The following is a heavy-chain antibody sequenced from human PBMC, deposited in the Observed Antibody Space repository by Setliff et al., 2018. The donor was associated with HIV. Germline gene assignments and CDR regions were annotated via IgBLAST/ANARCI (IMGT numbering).Heavy chain of an antibody. CDR2: VHYSGNT. CDR1: GVSMTNNY. D-gene: IGHD1-7*01. V-gene: IGHV4-59*08. CDR3: ARHGTWNSQRFHFDY. J-gene: IGHJ4*02. Sequence: SETLSLTCSVSGVSMTNNYWTWIRQSPGKGLEWIGYVHYSGNTNHNPSLESRVTISVDKSKNQFSLKLNSVTAADTAVYYCARHGTWNSQRFHFDYWGQGTPVTVSS.